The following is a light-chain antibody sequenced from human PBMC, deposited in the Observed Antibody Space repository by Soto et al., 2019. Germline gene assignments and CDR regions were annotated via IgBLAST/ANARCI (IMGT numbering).Light chain of an antibody. CDR1: SSNIGSNY. J-gene: IGLJ3*02. CDR2: RNN. CDR3: AAWDDSLSAWV. Sequence: QSVLTQPPSASGTPGQRVTISCSGSSSNIGSNYVYWYQQLPGTAPKLLIYRNNQRPSGVPDRFSGSKSGTSASLAISGRRSEDEADYYCAAWDDSLSAWVFGGGTKLTVL. V-gene: IGLV1-47*01.